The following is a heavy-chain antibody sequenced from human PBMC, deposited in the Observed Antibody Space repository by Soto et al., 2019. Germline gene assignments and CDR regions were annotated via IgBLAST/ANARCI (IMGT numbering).Heavy chain of an antibody. V-gene: IGHV1-2*04. J-gene: IGHJ5*02. CDR3: VREGVGPTYGWFDP. Sequence: QVQLVQSGAEVKKPGASVKVSCEATGYTFTGNYLHWVRQAPGQGLEWMGWIHPHSGATKYAQKFQGWVTMTRDTSLSTAYLDLSSLKSNRTADYYCVREGVGPTYGWFDPWGQGTLVTVSS. D-gene: IGHD2-8*01. CDR2: IHPHSGAT. CDR1: GYTFTGNY.